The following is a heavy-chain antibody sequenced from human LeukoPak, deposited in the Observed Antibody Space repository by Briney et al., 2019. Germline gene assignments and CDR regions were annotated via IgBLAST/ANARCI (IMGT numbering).Heavy chain of an antibody. D-gene: IGHD3-10*01. CDR1: GFTFSSYG. CDR3: ARERGSGSPYYFDY. CDR2: IRYDGSNK. J-gene: IGHJ4*02. V-gene: IGHV3-30*02. Sequence: PGGSLRLSCAASGFTFSSYGMHWVRQAPGKGLEWVAFIRYDGSNKYYADSVKGRFTISRDNSKNTLYLQMNSLRAEDTAVYYCARERGSGSPYYFDYWGQGTLVTVSS.